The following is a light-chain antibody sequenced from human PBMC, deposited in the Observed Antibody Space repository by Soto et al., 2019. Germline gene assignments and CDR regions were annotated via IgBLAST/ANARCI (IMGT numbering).Light chain of an antibody. CDR1: QSVSRSY. CDR2: DAS. V-gene: IGKV3-20*01. J-gene: IGKJ3*01. Sequence: EIVLTQSPGTLSLSPGERATLSCRASQSVSRSYLGWYQQKPGQAPRLLIYDASSRATGVPDRFSGGGSGKDFTLTISRLEPEDFAVYYCQHYAMSPPFTFGPGTKVDIK. CDR3: QHYAMSPPFT.